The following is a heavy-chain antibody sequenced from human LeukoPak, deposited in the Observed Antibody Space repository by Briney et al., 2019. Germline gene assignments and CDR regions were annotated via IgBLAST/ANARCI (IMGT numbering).Heavy chain of an antibody. J-gene: IGHJ4*02. CDR3: AKMAAAAGVDY. CDR1: GFTFSSYG. CDR2: ISYDGSNK. D-gene: IGHD6-13*01. Sequence: GGSLRLSCAASGFTFSSYGMHWVRQAPGKGLEWVAVISYDGSNKYYADSVKGRFTISRDNSKNTLYLQMNSLRAEDTAVYYCAKMAAAAGVDYWGQGTLVTVSS. V-gene: IGHV3-30*18.